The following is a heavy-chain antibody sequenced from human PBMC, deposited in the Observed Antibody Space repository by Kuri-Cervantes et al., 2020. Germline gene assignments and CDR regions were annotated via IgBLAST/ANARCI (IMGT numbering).Heavy chain of an antibody. CDR3: AKAKQWLVLCMDV. V-gene: IGHV3-30*18. Sequence: LSLTCAASGFTFSDHYMDWVRQAPGKGLEWVAVISYDGSNKYYADSVKGRFTISRDNSKNTLYLQMNSLRAEDTAVYYCAKAKQWLVLCMDVWGQGTTVTVSS. CDR2: ISYDGSNK. J-gene: IGHJ6*02. CDR1: GFTFSDHY. D-gene: IGHD6-19*01.